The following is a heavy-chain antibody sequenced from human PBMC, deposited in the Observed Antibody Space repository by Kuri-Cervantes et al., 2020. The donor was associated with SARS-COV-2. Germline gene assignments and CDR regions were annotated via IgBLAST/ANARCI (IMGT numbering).Heavy chain of an antibody. CDR1: GGSFSGYY. D-gene: IGHD1-1*01. Sequence: ESLKISCAVYGGSFSGYYWSWIRRPPGKGLEWIGEINHSGSTNYNPSLKSRVTISVDTSKNQFSLKLSSVTAADTAVYYCARWDNWDGVYWGQGTLVTVSS. J-gene: IGHJ4*02. CDR3: ARWDNWDGVY. CDR2: INHSGST. V-gene: IGHV4-34*01.